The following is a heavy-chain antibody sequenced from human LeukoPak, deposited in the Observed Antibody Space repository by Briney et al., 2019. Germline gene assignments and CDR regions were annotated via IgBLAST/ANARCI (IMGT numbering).Heavy chain of an antibody. J-gene: IGHJ3*02. CDR1: GYTFTGYY. Sequence: GASVKVSCKASGYTFTGYYMHWVRQAPGQGLEWMGWINPNSGGTNYAQKFQGRVTMTRDTSISTAYMELSRLRSDDTAVYYCAAGIENYYYDSSGYYGDAFDIWGQGTMVTVSS. CDR3: AAGIENYYYDSSGYYGDAFDI. V-gene: IGHV1-2*02. D-gene: IGHD3-22*01. CDR2: INPNSGGT.